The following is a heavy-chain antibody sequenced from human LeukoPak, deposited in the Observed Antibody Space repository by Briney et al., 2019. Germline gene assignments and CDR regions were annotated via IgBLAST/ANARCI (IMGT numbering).Heavy chain of an antibody. D-gene: IGHD3-22*01. J-gene: IGHJ4*02. CDR3: ARAQDFSDSSGPNYLDF. Sequence: SETLSLTCPVSGGSISSYYWSWIRQPPGKGLEWIGYIYYSGSTNYNPSLKSRITISVDTSKNQFSLKLLSVTAADTAVYYSARAQDFSDSSGPNYLDFWGQGILVTVSS. V-gene: IGHV4-59*08. CDR2: IYYSGST. CDR1: GGSISSYY.